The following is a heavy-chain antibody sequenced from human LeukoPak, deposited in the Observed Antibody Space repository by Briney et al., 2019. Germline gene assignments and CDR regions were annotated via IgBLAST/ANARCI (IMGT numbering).Heavy chain of an antibody. CDR3: ASRPKGGATYFYY. CDR2: MYYSGST. CDR1: GASISSYY. V-gene: IGHV4-59*01. Sequence: SETLSLTCTVSGASISSYYWSWIRQPPGKGLEWIGYMYYSGSTNYNPSLKSRVTISIDTSKNQFSLNLTSVTAADTAVYYCASRPKGGATYFYYWGQGTLVTVSS. D-gene: IGHD1-26*01. J-gene: IGHJ4*02.